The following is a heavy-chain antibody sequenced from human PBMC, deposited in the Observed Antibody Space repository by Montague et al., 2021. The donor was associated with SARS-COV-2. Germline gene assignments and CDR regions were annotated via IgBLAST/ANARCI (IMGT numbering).Heavy chain of an antibody. CDR3: ARAVTTGIDWFDP. J-gene: IGHJ5*02. D-gene: IGHD4-17*01. V-gene: IGHV4-59*11. Sequence: ETRSLTCTVSSGSISSHYWSWIRQPPGKRLEWIGYVNYGGSTNYNPSLKSRVSISLDTSKNQFSLRLNSVTAADTAVYYCARAVTTGIDWFDPWGQGTLVIVSS. CDR2: VNYGGST. CDR1: SGSISSHY.